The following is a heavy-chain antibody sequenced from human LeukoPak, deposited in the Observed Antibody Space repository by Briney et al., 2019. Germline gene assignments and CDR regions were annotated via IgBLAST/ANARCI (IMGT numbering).Heavy chain of an antibody. Sequence: GGSLRLSCAASGFTFSSYAMHWVRQAPGKGLEYVSAISSNGGSTYYANSVKGRFTISRDNSKNTLYLQMGSLRAEDMAVYYCARTMVRERRIYAFDIWGQGTMVTVSS. CDR2: ISSNGGST. CDR3: ARTMVRERRIYAFDI. J-gene: IGHJ3*02. CDR1: GFTFSSYA. V-gene: IGHV3-64*01. D-gene: IGHD3-10*01.